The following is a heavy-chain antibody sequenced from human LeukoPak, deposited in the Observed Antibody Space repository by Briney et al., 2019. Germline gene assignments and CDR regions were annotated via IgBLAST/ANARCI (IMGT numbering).Heavy chain of an antibody. V-gene: IGHV3-53*01. Sequence: GGSLRLSCAASGFIVSSNYMSWVRQAPGKGLEWVSVIYSGGSTYYADSVKGRFTISRDNSKNTLYLQMNSLRAEDTAVYYCARGNSGSSYVEYYYGMDVWGQGTTVTVPS. D-gene: IGHD1-26*01. CDR2: IYSGGST. CDR1: GFIVSSNY. CDR3: ARGNSGSSYVEYYYGMDV. J-gene: IGHJ6*02.